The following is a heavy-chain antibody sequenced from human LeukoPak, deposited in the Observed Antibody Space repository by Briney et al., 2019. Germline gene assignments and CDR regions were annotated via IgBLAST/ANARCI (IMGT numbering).Heavy chain of an antibody. V-gene: IGHV3-23*01. CDR2: ISPGGGTT. CDR3: AKAQTTGYSSTWHVFDN. Sequence: GGSLRLSCAVSGFAFGSEAMSWVRQSPARGLEWVASISPGGGTTYYADYVKGRFTISRDNSKNTLYLQINSLRADDTAVYYCAKAQTTGYSSTWHVFDNWGQGTLVTVSS. J-gene: IGHJ4*02. D-gene: IGHD6-13*01. CDR1: GFAFGSEA.